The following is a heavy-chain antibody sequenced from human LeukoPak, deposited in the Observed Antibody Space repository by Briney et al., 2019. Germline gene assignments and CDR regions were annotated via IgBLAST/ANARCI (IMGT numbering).Heavy chain of an antibody. V-gene: IGHV5-51*01. CDR3: ARPGARGYSYDCNY. J-gene: IGHJ4*02. CDR1: GYSFTSYW. CDR2: IYPVDSDT. D-gene: IGHD5-18*01. Sequence: GESLNISCKGSGYSFTSYWIGWVRQMPVKGLEWMGIIYPVDSDTRYSPSFQGQVTISAHKSISTPYLQWSRLKASDTAMSYCARPGARGYSYDCNYWGQGTLVTVSS.